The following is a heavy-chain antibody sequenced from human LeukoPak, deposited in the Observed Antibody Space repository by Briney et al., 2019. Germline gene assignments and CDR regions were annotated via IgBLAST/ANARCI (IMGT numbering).Heavy chain of an antibody. V-gene: IGHV3-23*01. CDR1: GFSFSNYA. CDR3: ARDSDFYDSLTFYGMDV. CDR2: IRASSGRT. D-gene: IGHD3-3*01. Sequence: GGSLRLSCAASGFSFSNYAMSWVRQAPGKGLEWVSDIRASSGRTYYADSVKGRFTISRDNSKNTLYLQMNSLRADDTALYYCARDSDFYDSLTFYGMDVWGQGTTVSVSS. J-gene: IGHJ6*02.